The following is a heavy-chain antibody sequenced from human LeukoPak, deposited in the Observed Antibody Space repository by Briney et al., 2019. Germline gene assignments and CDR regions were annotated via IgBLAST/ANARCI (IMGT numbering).Heavy chain of an antibody. D-gene: IGHD3-16*02. CDR2: ISYDGSNK. J-gene: IGHJ4*02. V-gene: IGHV3-30-3*01. CDR1: GFTFSSNA. CDR3: TIAGSYRFDY. Sequence: GGSLRLSCAVSGFTFSSNAMHWVRQAPGKGLEWVAVISYDGSNKYYADSVKGRFTISRDNAKNTLYLQMNSLTVEDTAVYYCTIAGSYRFDYWGQGTLVTVSP.